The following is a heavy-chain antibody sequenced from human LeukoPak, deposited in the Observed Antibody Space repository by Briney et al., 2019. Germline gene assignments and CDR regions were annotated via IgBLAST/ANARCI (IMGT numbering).Heavy chain of an antibody. V-gene: IGHV3-21*01. D-gene: IGHD6-13*01. CDR2: ISYSGPHM. J-gene: IGHJ6*02. CDR1: GFAFSRYS. CDR3: AKAPYSSSWYDYYYGMDV. Sequence: GGSLRLSCAASGFAFSRYSMNWVRQAPGKGLEWVSSISYSGPHMFYADSVRGRFTISRDNAENSLFLQMNSLRAEDTAVYYCAKAPYSSSWYDYYYGMDVWGQGTTVTVSS.